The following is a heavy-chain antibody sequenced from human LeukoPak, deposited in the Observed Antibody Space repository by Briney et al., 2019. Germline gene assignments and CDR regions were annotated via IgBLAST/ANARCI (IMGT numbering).Heavy chain of an antibody. CDR1: GFTFSSYG. CDR3: AKDREIGPDYFDS. D-gene: IGHD1-26*01. J-gene: IGHJ4*02. V-gene: IGHV3-30*18. CDR2: ISHDGSEK. Sequence: GRSLRLSCVVSGFTFSSYGMHWVRQAPGKGLEWVTVISHDGSEKYYAASVKGRFTISRDNSKNTLYLLMNGLRAEDTAVYYCAKDREIGPDYFDSWGQGTLVTVSS.